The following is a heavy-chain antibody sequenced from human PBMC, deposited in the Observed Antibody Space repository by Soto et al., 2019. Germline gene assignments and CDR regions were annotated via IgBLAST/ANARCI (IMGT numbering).Heavy chain of an antibody. Sequence: RLSCAASGFTFSSYSMNWVRQAPGKGLEWVSSISSSSSYIYYADSVKGRFTISRDNAKNSLYLQMNSLRAEDTAVYYCARDLVVPAAIAYYYGMDVWGQGTTVTVSS. CDR1: GFTFSSYS. CDR2: ISSSSSYI. J-gene: IGHJ6*02. D-gene: IGHD2-2*02. CDR3: ARDLVVPAAIAYYYGMDV. V-gene: IGHV3-21*01.